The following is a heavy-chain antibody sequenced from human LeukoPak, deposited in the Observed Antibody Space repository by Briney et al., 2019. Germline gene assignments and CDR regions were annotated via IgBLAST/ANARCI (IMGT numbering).Heavy chain of an antibody. V-gene: IGHV1-69*13. CDR1: GYTFTAYY. D-gene: IGHD3-9*01. J-gene: IGHJ5*02. CDR3: ARYPPYYDILTGYSNWFDP. Sequence: SVKVSCKASGYTFTAYYMHWVRQAPGQGLEWMGGIIPIFGTANYAQKFQGRVTITADESTSTAYMELSSLRSEDTAVYYCARYPPYYDILTGYSNWFDPWGQGTLVTVSS. CDR2: IIPIFGTA.